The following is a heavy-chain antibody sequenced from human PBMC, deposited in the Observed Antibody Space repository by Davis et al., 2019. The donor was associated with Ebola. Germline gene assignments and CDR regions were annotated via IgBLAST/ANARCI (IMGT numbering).Heavy chain of an antibody. V-gene: IGHV4-4*02. Sequence: PSETLSLTCAVSGGSISSSNWWSWVRQPPGKGLEWIGEIYHSGSTNYNPSLKSRFTISVDNSKNQFSLKLSSVTAADTAVYYRARDTRGGGVVVAVGDYWGQGTLVTVSS. CDR3: ARDTRGGGVVVAVGDY. CDR2: IYHSGST. D-gene: IGHD3-22*01. CDR1: GGSISSSNW. J-gene: IGHJ4*02.